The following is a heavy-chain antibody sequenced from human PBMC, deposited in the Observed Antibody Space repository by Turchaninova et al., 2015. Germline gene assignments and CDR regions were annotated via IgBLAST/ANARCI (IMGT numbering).Heavy chain of an antibody. Sequence: EVQLVESGGVMVQPGCFLGLACADSGFTFDDYGMHRVRQPPGKGLEWVSRISWDGGSTYYANTVKGRFTISRDNSKNSLYLQMNSLRSEDTAFYYCARDILAYALPAAGHFDYWGQGTLVTVSS. J-gene: IGHJ4*02. CDR1: GFTFDDYG. V-gene: IGHV3-43D*04. CDR2: ISWDGGST. D-gene: IGHD6-13*01. CDR3: ARDILAYALPAAGHFDY.